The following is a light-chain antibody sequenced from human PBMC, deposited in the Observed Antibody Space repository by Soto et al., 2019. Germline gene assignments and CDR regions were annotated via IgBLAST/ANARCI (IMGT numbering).Light chain of an antibody. V-gene: IGLV2-11*01. CDR3: CSYAGSYTYYV. CDR1: SIDVGGYNY. J-gene: IGLJ1*01. CDR2: DVS. Sequence: QSALTQRRSVSGSPGQSVTISCTGTSIDVGGYNYVSWYQQHPGKAPKLMIYDVSKRPSGVPDRFSGSKSGNTASLTISGLQAEDEADYYCCSYAGSYTYYVFGTGTKLTVL.